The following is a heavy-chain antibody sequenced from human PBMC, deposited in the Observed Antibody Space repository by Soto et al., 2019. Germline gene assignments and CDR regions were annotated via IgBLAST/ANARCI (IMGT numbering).Heavy chain of an antibody. CDR2: ISGSGGST. J-gene: IGHJ4*02. CDR3: AKDPSYYYDSSGYYGY. CDR1: GFTFSSYA. Sequence: EVQLLESGGGLVQPGGSLRLSCAASGFTFSSYAMSWVRQAPGTGLEWVSAISGSGGSTYYADSVKGRFTISRDNSKNTLYLQMNSLRAEDTAVYYCAKDPSYYYDSSGYYGYWGQGTLVTVSS. V-gene: IGHV3-23*01. D-gene: IGHD3-22*01.